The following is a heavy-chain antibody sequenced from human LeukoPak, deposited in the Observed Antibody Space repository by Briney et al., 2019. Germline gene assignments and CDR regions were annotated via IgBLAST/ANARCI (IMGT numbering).Heavy chain of an antibody. CDR2: ISYDGSNK. D-gene: IGHD4-17*01. J-gene: IGHJ6*02. V-gene: IGHV3-30-3*01. Sequence: GGSLRLSCAASGFTFSSYAMHWVRQAPGKGLERVAVISYDGSNKYYADSVKGRFTISRDNSKNTLYLQMNILRAEDTAVYYCARADYGDYNYYYYGMDVWGQGTTVTVSS. CDR3: ARADYGDYNYYYYGMDV. CDR1: GFTFSSYA.